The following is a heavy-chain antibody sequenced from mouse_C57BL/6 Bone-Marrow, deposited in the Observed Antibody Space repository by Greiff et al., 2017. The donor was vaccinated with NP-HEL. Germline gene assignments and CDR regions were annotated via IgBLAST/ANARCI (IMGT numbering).Heavy chain of an antibody. CDR3: TNRSNYPGVCYFDY. Sequence: VQLQQSGAELVRPGASVKLSCTASGFNIKDDYMHWVKQRPEQGLEWIGWIDPENGDTEYASKFQGKATITADTSSNTAYLQLSSLTSEDTAVYYCTNRSNYPGVCYFDYWGQGTTLTVSS. V-gene: IGHV14-4*01. CDR2: IDPENGDT. CDR1: GFNIKDDY. J-gene: IGHJ2*01. D-gene: IGHD2-5*01.